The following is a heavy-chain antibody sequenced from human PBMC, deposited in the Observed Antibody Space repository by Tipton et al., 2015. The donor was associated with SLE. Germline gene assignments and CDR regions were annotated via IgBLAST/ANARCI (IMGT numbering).Heavy chain of an antibody. CDR1: GGSISSHY. Sequence: TLSLTCIVSGGSISSHYWSWIRQPPGKGLEWIGYIYYSGSTNYNPSLKSRVTISVDTSKNQFSLKLSSVTAADTAVYYCARDQIFGASWWFAPWGQGTLVTVSS. CDR3: ARDQIFGASWWFAP. J-gene: IGHJ5*02. CDR2: IYYSGST. D-gene: IGHD3-3*01. V-gene: IGHV4-59*11.